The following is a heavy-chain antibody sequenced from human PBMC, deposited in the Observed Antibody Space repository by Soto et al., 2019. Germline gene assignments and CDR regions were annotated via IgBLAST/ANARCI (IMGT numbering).Heavy chain of an antibody. CDR1: GGSFSGYY. CDR2: INHSGST. V-gene: IGHV4-34*01. Sequence: SETLSLTCAVYGGSFSGYYWSWIRQPPGKGLEWIGEINHSGSTNYNPSLKSRVTISVDTSNNQFSLKLRSVTAADTAVYYCARHDGFSSGWIIDYWGHGTLVTVSS. D-gene: IGHD6-19*01. CDR3: ARHDGFSSGWIIDY. J-gene: IGHJ4*01.